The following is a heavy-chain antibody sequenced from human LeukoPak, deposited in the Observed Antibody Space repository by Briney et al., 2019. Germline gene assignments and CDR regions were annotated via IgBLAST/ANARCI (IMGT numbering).Heavy chain of an antibody. CDR2: MNPNSGNT. CDR1: GGTFSSYA. J-gene: IGHJ5*02. V-gene: IGHV1-8*02. Sequence: ASVKVSCKASGGTFSSYAISWVRQAPGQGLEWMGWMNPNSGNTGYAQKFQGRVTMTRNTSISTAYMELSSLRSEDTAVYYCAKVDYYDSSGNWFDPWGLGTLVTVSS. CDR3: AKVDYYDSSGNWFDP. D-gene: IGHD3-22*01.